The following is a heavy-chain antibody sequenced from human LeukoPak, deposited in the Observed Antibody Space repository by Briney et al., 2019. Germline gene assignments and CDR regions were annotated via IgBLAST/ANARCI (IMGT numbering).Heavy chain of an antibody. CDR2: IKQDGSEK. D-gene: IGHD3-3*01. J-gene: IGHJ4*02. V-gene: IGHV3-7*01. CDR1: GFTFSSYW. Sequence: PGGSLRLSCAASGFTFSSYWMSWVRQAPGKGLEWVANIKQDGSEKYYVDSVKGRFTISRDNAKNSLYLQMNSLRAEDTAVYYCARSLYDFWSGYVDYWGQGTLVTVSS. CDR3: ARSLYDFWSGYVDY.